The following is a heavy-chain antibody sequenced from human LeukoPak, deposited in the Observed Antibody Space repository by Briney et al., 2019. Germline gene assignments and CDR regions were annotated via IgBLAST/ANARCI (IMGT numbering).Heavy chain of an antibody. CDR1: GGSVSSGSYY. D-gene: IGHD5-24*01. Sequence: SQTLSLTCTVSGGSVSSGSYYWSWIRQPAGKGLEWIGRIYTSGSTNYNPSLKSRVTISVDTSKNQFSLKLSSVTAADTAVYYCAREGGDGYNLYYFDYWGQGTLVTVSS. J-gene: IGHJ4*02. CDR3: AREGGDGYNLYYFDY. CDR2: IYTSGST. V-gene: IGHV4-61*02.